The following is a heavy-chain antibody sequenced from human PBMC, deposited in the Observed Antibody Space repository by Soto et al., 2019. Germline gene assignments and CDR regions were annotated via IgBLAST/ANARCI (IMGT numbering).Heavy chain of an antibody. Sequence: LRLSCVASGFTFTTYGMHWVRQAPGKGLEWVAHISYDGSHKYYVDSVKGRFTISRDTSKNTLYLQMNSLRAEDTAVFYCAKGLSYDSSGYYFDYWGQGTLVTVSS. CDR3: AKGLSYDSSGYYFDY. CDR2: ISYDGSHK. V-gene: IGHV3-30*18. D-gene: IGHD3-22*01. CDR1: GFTFTTYG. J-gene: IGHJ4*02.